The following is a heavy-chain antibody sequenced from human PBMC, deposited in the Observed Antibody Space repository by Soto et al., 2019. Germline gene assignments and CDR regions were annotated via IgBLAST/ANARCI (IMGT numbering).Heavy chain of an antibody. CDR3: ARSGSSWNLREFDS. J-gene: IGHJ4*02. D-gene: IGHD6-13*01. CDR1: GGSFSSFG. CDR2: IIPVFGRP. Sequence: QVQLVQSGAELKKPGSSVKVSCKASGGSFSSFGISWVRQAPGQGLEWMGGIIPVFGRPNYAQRFRGRLTITADESTNTVYLELIDLRSEDTAVYYCARSGSSWNLREFDSWGQGTLVTVSS. V-gene: IGHV1-69*01.